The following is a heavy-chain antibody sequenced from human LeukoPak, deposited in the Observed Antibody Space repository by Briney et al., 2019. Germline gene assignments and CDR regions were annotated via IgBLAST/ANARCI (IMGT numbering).Heavy chain of an antibody. J-gene: IGHJ6*02. CDR1: GGSVTSGSYY. CDR2: IYTSGST. V-gene: IGHV4-61*02. CDR3: ARRPLRYFDWLPYYYYGMDV. D-gene: IGHD3-9*01. Sequence: SETLSLTCTVSGGSVTSGSYYWSWIRQPAGKGLEWIGRIYTSGSTNYNPSLKSRVTISVDTSKNQFSLKLSSVTAADTAVYYCARRPLRYFDWLPYYYYGMDVWGQGTTVTVSS.